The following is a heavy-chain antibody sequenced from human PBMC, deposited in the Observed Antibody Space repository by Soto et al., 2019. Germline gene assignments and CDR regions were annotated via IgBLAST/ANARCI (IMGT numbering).Heavy chain of an antibody. Sequence: QVQLVQSGAEVKKPGSSVRVSCKASEGTFNSYTINWVRQAPGQGLEWVGRIIPMLGMSNYALRFQGRVTSTADKSTTTAHMVLNSLRSDATAVYYCATRYGSGSRAFDHWGQGTLVTVSS. J-gene: IGHJ4*02. D-gene: IGHD3-10*01. CDR1: EGTFNSYT. V-gene: IGHV1-69*02. CDR2: IIPMLGMS. CDR3: ATRYGSGSRAFDH.